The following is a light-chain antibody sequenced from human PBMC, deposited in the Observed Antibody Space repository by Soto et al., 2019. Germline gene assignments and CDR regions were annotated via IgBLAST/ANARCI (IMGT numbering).Light chain of an antibody. V-gene: IGKV1-5*01. CDR2: DAS. Sequence: DIQMTQSPSTLSASVGDRVTITCRASQSINSWLAWYQQKPGKAPQILIYDASTLKSGVPSRFSASGSGTEFTLIISSLQPDDFATYYCLQHNSYPWTFGQGTKVEIK. CDR3: LQHNSYPWT. CDR1: QSINSW. J-gene: IGKJ1*01.